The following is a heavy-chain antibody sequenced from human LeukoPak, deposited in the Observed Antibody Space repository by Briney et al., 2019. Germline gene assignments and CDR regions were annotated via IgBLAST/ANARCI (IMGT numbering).Heavy chain of an antibody. CDR2: INPNSGGT. J-gene: IGHJ4*02. CDR1: GYTFTGYY. CDR3: AQGDMITFGGVIVSLHFDY. V-gene: IGHV1-2*02. D-gene: IGHD3-16*02. Sequence: GASVKVSCKASGYTFTGYYMHWMRQAPGQGLEWMGWINPNSGGTNYAQKFQGRVTMTRDTSISTAYMELSRLRSDDTAVYYCAQGDMITFGGVIVSLHFDYWGQGTLVTVSS.